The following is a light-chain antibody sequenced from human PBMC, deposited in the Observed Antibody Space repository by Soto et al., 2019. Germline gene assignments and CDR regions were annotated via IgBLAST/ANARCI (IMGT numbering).Light chain of an antibody. Sequence: EIVLTQSPATLSLSPGERATLSCRASQSVSSYLAWYQQKPGQAPRLLIYAASNRATGIQARFSGSGSGTDFTLTISSLEPEDFAVYYCQQHSNWPPLTFGPGTKVDIK. CDR2: AAS. J-gene: IGKJ3*01. CDR3: QQHSNWPPLT. CDR1: QSVSSY. V-gene: IGKV3-11*01.